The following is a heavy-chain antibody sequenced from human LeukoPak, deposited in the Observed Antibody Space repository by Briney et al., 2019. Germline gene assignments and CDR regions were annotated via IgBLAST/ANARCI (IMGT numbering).Heavy chain of an antibody. CDR2: IRYDGSNK. CDR1: GFTFSSYG. J-gene: IGHJ5*02. CDR3: AKPYCSGGSCHNWFDP. Sequence: GGSLRLSCAASGFTFSSYGMHWVRQAPGKGLEWVAFIRYDGSNKYYADSVKGRFTISRDNSKNTLYLQMNSLRAEDTAVYYCAKPYCSGGSCHNWFDPWGQGTLVTVSS. D-gene: IGHD2-15*01. V-gene: IGHV3-30*02.